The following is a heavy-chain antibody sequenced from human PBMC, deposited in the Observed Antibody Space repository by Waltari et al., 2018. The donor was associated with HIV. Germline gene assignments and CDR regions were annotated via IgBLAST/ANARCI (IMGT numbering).Heavy chain of an antibody. D-gene: IGHD5-18*01. Sequence: QVQLVESGGGVVQPGRSLRLSCAASGFTFSSYAMHWVRQAPGKGLEWVAVISYDGSNKYYADSVKGRFTISRDNSKNTLYLQMNSLRAEDTAVYYCARDFGYAPYYYGMDVWGQGTTVTVSS. V-gene: IGHV3-30*01. CDR3: ARDFGYAPYYYGMDV. CDR1: GFTFSSYA. J-gene: IGHJ6*02. CDR2: ISYDGSNK.